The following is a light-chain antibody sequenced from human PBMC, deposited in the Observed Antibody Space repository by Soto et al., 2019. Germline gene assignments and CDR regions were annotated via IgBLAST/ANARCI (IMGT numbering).Light chain of an antibody. CDR1: QDISNY. V-gene: IGKV1-33*01. J-gene: IGKJ3*01. CDR3: QQYDNLQFT. Sequence: DIQMTQSPSSLSASVGDRVTITCQASQDISNYLNWYQQKPGKAPKLLIYDASNLETGVPSRFSGSGSGTDFTFTISSLQPEDIATYYCQQYDNLQFTFGTGTKVDIK. CDR2: DAS.